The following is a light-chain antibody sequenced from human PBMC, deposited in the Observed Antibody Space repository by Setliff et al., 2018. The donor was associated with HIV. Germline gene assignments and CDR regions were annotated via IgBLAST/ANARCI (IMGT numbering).Light chain of an antibody. J-gene: IGLJ2*01. CDR2: EVS. Sequence: QSALAQPASVSGSPGQSITISCTGTSSDVGSYNLVSWYQQHPGKAPKLMIYEVSKRPSGVSNRFSGSKSGNTASLTISGLQAEDEADYYCSSYTSSSTLVLFGGGTKVTVL. CDR1: SSDVGSYNL. V-gene: IGLV2-14*02. CDR3: SSYTSSSTLVL.